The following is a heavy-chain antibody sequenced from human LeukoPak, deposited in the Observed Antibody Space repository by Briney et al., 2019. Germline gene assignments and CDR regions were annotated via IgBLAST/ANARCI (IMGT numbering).Heavy chain of an antibody. CDR2: IYYSGGT. CDR1: GGSMSPFY. Sequence: SETLSLTCTVSGGSMSPFYWSWIRQSPGKGLEWIGSIYYSGGTNYNPSLKSRVTISVDTSKNQFSLELSSVTAADTAMYYCAVNSTKHTFDIRGQGTMVTVSS. J-gene: IGHJ3*02. V-gene: IGHV4-59*08. CDR3: AVNSTKHTFDI. D-gene: IGHD1-1*01.